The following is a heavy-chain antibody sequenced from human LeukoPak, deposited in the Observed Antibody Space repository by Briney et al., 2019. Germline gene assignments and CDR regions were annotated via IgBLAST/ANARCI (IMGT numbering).Heavy chain of an antibody. Sequence: GGSLRLSCAASGFTFSSYSMNWVRQAPGKGLEWVSSISSSSSYIYYADSVKGRFTISRDNAKNSLYLQMNSLRVEDTAVYYCARDPSLQRESYPFDYWGQGTLVTVSS. CDR2: ISSSSSYI. CDR1: GFTFSSYS. D-gene: IGHD1-1*01. CDR3: ARDPSLQRESYPFDY. V-gene: IGHV3-21*01. J-gene: IGHJ4*02.